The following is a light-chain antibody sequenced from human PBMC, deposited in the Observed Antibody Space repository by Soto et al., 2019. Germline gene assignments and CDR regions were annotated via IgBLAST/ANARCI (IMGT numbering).Light chain of an antibody. V-gene: IGKV3-15*01. J-gene: IGKJ1*01. Sequence: IVMPQSPGTLSVSPGERVTLSCRASQSINNKVAWYQQKPGQAPRLLIYGASTRATGISARFIVSGSGTEFTLTISSLQSYDLSTYYCQQYNSYSFGQGAKVDI. CDR3: QQYNSYS. CDR2: GAS. CDR1: QSINNK.